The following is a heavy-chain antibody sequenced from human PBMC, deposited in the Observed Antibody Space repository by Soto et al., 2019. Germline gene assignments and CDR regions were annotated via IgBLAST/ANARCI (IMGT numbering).Heavy chain of an antibody. Sequence: ASVKVSCKASGYSLTSYAMHWVRQAPGQSLEWMGWMHGGNGNTQFSQKFQGRVTVTRDTSANTAFMELSSLTSEDRAVYYCARGIAVDGFILDNWGQGTPVTVS. CDR2: MHGGNGNT. D-gene: IGHD6-13*01. CDR1: GYSLTSYA. V-gene: IGHV1-3*01. J-gene: IGHJ4*02. CDR3: ARGIAVDGFILDN.